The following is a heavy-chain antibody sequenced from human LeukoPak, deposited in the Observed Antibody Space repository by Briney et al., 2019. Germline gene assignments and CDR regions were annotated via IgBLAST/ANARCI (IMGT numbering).Heavy chain of an antibody. CDR1: GGSISDDY. CDR2: IHYSGTT. D-gene: IGHD6-19*01. CDR3: ARGAGLYNY. Sequence: SETLSLTCTVSGGSISDDYWSWLRQPPGKGLEWIACIHYSGTTNYNPSLKSRVTISIDTSKKQFSLKVSSVTAADTAVYYFARGAGLYNYWGQGTLVTVSS. V-gene: IGHV4-59*01. J-gene: IGHJ4*02.